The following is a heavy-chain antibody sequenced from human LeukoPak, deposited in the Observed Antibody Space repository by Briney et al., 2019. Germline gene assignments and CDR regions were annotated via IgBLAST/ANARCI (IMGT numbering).Heavy chain of an antibody. CDR1: GFTVSSNY. CDR2: IYSGGST. J-gene: IGHJ6*02. V-gene: IGHV3-66*01. CDR3: ARDYYDSSELGYYYGMDV. Sequence: PGGSLRLSCAASGFTVSSNYVSWVRQAPGKGMEWVSVIYSGGSTYYADSVKGRSTISRDNSKNTLYLQMNSLRAEDTAVYYCARDYYDSSELGYYYGMDVWGQGTTVTVSS. D-gene: IGHD3-22*01.